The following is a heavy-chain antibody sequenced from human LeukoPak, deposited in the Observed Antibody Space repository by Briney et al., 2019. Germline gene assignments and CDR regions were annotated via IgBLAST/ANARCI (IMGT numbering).Heavy chain of an antibody. Sequence: GESLKISCKGSGYRFTTYWIGWVRQMPGKGLEWMGIIYPGDSDTKYSPSFQGQVTISVDKSISTAYLQWNSLKASDTAIYYCARHKNSDIAANDYWGQGTLVTVSS. CDR1: GYRFTTYW. J-gene: IGHJ4*02. CDR3: ARHKNSDIAANDY. V-gene: IGHV5-51*01. D-gene: IGHD5-18*01. CDR2: IYPGDSDT.